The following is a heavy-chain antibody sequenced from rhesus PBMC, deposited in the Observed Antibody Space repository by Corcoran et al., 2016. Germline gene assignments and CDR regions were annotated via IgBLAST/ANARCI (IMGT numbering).Heavy chain of an antibody. J-gene: IGHJ4*01. D-gene: IGHD4-35*01. CDR1: GGSVSSSNW. CDR3: ARVIYGNSQEDY. V-gene: IGHV4-65*01. Sequence: QVQLQESGPGLVKPSEPLSLTCAVSGGSVSSSNWWSWIRQPRWKGLELIGYISGSSGSTYYNPSLKSRVTISTDTSKNQFSLRLSSVTAADAAVYYCARVIYGNSQEDYWGQGVLVTVSS. CDR2: ISGSSGST.